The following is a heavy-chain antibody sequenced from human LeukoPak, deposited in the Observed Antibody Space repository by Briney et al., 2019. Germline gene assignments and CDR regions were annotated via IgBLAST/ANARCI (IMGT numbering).Heavy chain of an antibody. V-gene: IGHV4-59*11. J-gene: IGHJ4*02. CDR2: IHSTGNT. CDR1: GGSITDHY. Sequence: SETLSLTCTVSGGSITDHYWSWIRQPPGKGLELTGHIHSTGNTFYKPSLKSRITISLDTSRNQFSLRLSSVAAADTAVYYCARFSSGCSTASCYLDYWGQGTLVTVSS. D-gene: IGHD2-2*01. CDR3: ARFSSGCSTASCYLDY.